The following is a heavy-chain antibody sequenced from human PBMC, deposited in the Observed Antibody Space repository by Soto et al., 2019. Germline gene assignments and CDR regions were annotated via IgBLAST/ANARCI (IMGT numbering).Heavy chain of an antibody. CDR1: GFTFDDYA. Sequence: PGGSLRLSCAASGFTFDDYAMHWVRQAPGKGLEWVSGISWNSGSIGYADSVKGRFTISRDNAKNSLYLQMNSLRAEDTALYYCAKDESAMVRGAVGYWGQGTLVTV. CDR3: AKDESAMVRGAVGY. D-gene: IGHD3-10*01. CDR2: ISWNSGSI. J-gene: IGHJ4*02. V-gene: IGHV3-9*01.